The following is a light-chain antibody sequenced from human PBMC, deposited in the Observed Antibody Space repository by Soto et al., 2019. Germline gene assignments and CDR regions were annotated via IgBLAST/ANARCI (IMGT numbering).Light chain of an antibody. Sequence: EIVLTQSPATLSLSPGERATLSCRASQSVSSYLAWYQQKPGQAPRLLIYDASNRAAGVPARFRGSGSGTDFTLTISSLEPEDFSVYYCQQRSNWPITFGQGTRLENK. CDR1: QSVSSY. CDR2: DAS. CDR3: QQRSNWPIT. V-gene: IGKV3-11*01. J-gene: IGKJ5*01.